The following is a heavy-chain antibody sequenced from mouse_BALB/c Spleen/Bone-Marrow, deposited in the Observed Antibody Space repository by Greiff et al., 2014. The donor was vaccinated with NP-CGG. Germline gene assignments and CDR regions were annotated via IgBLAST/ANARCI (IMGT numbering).Heavy chain of an antibody. J-gene: IGHJ4*01. CDR1: GYTFTGYW. V-gene: IGHV1S81*02. Sequence: VKLMESGAELVKPGASVKLSCKASGYTFTGYWMHWVKQRPGQGLEWIGEINPSNGRTNYNEKFKSMATLTADKYSSTAYMQLSSLTSEDSAVFYCARLIYGSSYIVDFWGQGTSVTVSS. CDR3: ARLIYGSSYIVDF. D-gene: IGHD1-1*01. CDR2: INPSNGRT.